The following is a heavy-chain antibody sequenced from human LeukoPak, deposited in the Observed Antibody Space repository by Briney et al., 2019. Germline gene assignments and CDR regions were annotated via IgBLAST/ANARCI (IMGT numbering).Heavy chain of an antibody. V-gene: IGHV3-30*03. J-gene: IGHJ4*02. CDR2: ISYDGSNK. CDR3: AIVSMITFGGVIPTFWY. D-gene: IGHD3-16*01. CDR1: GFTFSSYG. Sequence: GGSLRLSCAASGFTFSSYGMHWVRQAPGKGLEWVAVISYDGSNKYYADSVKGRFTISRDNSKNTLYLQMNSLRAEDTAVYYCAIVSMITFGGVIPTFWYWGQGTLVPVSS.